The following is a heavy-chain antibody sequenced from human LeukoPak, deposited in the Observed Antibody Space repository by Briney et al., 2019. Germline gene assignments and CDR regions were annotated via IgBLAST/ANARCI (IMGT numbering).Heavy chain of an antibody. V-gene: IGHV3-7*01. CDR1: GFTFSSYW. Sequence: GGSLRLSCAASGFTFSSYWMSWVRQAPGKGLEWVANIKQDGSEKYYVDSVKGRFTISRDNAKNSLYLQMNSLRAEDTAVYYCARVRGYCSSTSCYAVFDYWGQGTLVTVSS. D-gene: IGHD2-2*01. J-gene: IGHJ4*02. CDR3: ARVRGYCSSTSCYAVFDY. CDR2: IKQDGSEK.